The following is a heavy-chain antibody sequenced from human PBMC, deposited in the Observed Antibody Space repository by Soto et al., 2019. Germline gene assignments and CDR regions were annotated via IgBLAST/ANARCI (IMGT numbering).Heavy chain of an antibody. CDR1: GGTFSTYT. D-gene: IGHD4-4*01. CDR3: AGDPDSHYNDSHASSYP. CDR2: IIPIIGRI. Sequence: QVQLVQSGAEVKKPGSSVKVSCKASGGTFSTYTITWVRQAPGQGLEWMGRIIPIIGRINYAQKFQGSVTISADKFTGTAYMELTGLRSDDTAVYYCAGDPDSHYNDSHASSYPWGQGTLVTVSS. J-gene: IGHJ5*02. V-gene: IGHV1-69*08.